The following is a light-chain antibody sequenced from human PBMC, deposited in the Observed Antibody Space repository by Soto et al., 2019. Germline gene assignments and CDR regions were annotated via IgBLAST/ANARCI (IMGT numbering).Light chain of an antibody. J-gene: IGKJ5*01. CDR2: GAS. CDR3: QQYHTSPIT. Sequence: ENVLTQSPGTLSLSPGDRATLSCRASQSFSSSYLAWYQQKPGQAPRLLIYGASIRATGIPDRFSGSGSGTDFTLTISRMEPEDFAVYYCQQYHTSPITFGQGTRLKIK. CDR1: QSFSSSY. V-gene: IGKV3-20*01.